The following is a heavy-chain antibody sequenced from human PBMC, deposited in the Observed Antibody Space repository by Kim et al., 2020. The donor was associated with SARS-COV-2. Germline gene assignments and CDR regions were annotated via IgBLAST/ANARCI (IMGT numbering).Heavy chain of an antibody. Sequence: GGSLRLSCAASGFTFSSYGMHWVRQAPGKGLEWVAVISYDGSNKYYADSVKGRFTISRDNSKNTLYLQMNSLRAEDTAVYYCAKDREYSYDSYFDYWGQGTLVTVSS. V-gene: IGHV3-30*18. D-gene: IGHD5-18*01. CDR2: ISYDGSNK. CDR1: GFTFSSYG. J-gene: IGHJ4*02. CDR3: AKDREYSYDSYFDY.